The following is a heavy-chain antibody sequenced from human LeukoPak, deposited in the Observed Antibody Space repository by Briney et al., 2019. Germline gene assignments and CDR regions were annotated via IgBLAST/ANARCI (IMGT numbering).Heavy chain of an antibody. D-gene: IGHD3-3*01. CDR2: INHSGST. CDR1: GGSFSGYY. CDR3: ARGHYDFNYFDY. V-gene: IGHV4-34*01. Sequence: SETLSLTCAVYGGSFSGYYWSWIRQPPGKGLEWIGEINHSGSTNYNPSLKSRVTISVDTSKNQFSLKLSSVTAADTAVYYCARGHYDFNYFDYWGQGTLVTVSS. J-gene: IGHJ4*02.